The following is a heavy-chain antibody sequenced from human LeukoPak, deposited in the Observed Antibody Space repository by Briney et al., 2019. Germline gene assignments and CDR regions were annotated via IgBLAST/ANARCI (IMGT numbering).Heavy chain of an antibody. D-gene: IGHD3-3*01. Sequence: GGSLRLSCATSGFTLSSYWMHWVRQAPGKGLVWVSRINSDGSSTSYADSVKGRFTISRDNAKNTLYLQMNSLRAEDTAVYYCASAYYDFWSGYSALYYGMDVWGQGTTVTVSS. V-gene: IGHV3-74*01. CDR1: GFTLSSYW. CDR2: INSDGSST. J-gene: IGHJ6*02. CDR3: ASAYYDFWSGYSALYYGMDV.